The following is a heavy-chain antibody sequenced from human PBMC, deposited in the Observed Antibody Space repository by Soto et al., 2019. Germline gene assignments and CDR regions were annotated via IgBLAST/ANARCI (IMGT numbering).Heavy chain of an antibody. CDR3: AKVRGRNIVVVIASFDY. Sequence: EVRLLESGGGLVQPGGSLRLSCAASGFTFSSYAMSWVRQAPGKGLEWVSAISGSGGSTYYADSVKGRFTISRDNSKNTLYLQMNSLRAEDTAVYYCAKVRGRNIVVVIASFDYWGQGTLVTVSS. CDR2: ISGSGGST. V-gene: IGHV3-23*01. J-gene: IGHJ4*02. D-gene: IGHD2-21*01. CDR1: GFTFSSYA.